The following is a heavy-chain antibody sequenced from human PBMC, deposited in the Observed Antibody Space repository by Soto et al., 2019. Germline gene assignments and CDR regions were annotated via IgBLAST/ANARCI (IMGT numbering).Heavy chain of an antibody. D-gene: IGHD3-3*01. V-gene: IGHV5-51*01. CDR2: IYPDDSDV. CDR3: ARHGVSFGPFDY. Sequence: ESLKISCQVPQDIFTSNWIGWLRQMPGKGLEWMGVIYPDDSDVKYNPSFQGQVTISVDKSISTAYLQWSRLRDSDTAMYFCARHGVSFGPFDYWGQGTLVTVSS. J-gene: IGHJ4*02. CDR1: QDIFTSNW.